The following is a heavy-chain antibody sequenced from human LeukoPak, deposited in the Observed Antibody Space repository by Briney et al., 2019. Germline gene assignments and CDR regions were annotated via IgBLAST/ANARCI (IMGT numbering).Heavy chain of an antibody. V-gene: IGHV3-74*01. J-gene: IGHJ4*02. CDR3: ARVGAGGVRYFDWLTASTYFDY. CDR2: INSDGSST. D-gene: IGHD3-9*01. CDR1: GFTFSSYW. Sequence: GGSLRLSCAASGFTFSSYWMHWVRQAPGKGLVWVSRINSDGSSTSYADSVKGRFTISRDNAKNTLYLQMNSLRAEDTAVYYCARVGAGGVRYFDWLTASTYFDYWGQGTLVTVSS.